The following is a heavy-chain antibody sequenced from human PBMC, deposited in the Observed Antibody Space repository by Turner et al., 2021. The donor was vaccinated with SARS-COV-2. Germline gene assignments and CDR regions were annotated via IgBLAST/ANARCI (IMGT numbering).Heavy chain of an antibody. CDR2: INHSAST. V-gene: IGHV4-34*01. Sequence: QVQLQQWGAGLLKPSETLSITWAVDGGSFSGYFWSWIRQPPGKGLEWIGEINHSASTNYNPSLKSRVTISVDTSKTQFSLKLSSVTAADAAVYYCARGQGWLQPPFGYWGQGTLVTVSS. CDR1: GGSFSGYF. CDR3: ARGQGWLQPPFGY. D-gene: IGHD3-3*01. J-gene: IGHJ4*02.